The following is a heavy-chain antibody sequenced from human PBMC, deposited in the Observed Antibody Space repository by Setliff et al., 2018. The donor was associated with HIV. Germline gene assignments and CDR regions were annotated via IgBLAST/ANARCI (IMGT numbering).Heavy chain of an antibody. CDR2: IYYRGST. V-gene: IGHV4-39*01. CDR1: GGSISSSSYY. D-gene: IGHD6-13*01. J-gene: IGHJ4*02. CDR3: ARRWAADGTFDY. Sequence: SETLSLTCTVSGGSISSSSYYWGWIRQPPGKGLQWIGSIYYRGSTYYNPSLKSRLTKSIDTSKNQFSMKLTSVTAADTAVYYCARRWAADGTFDYWGQGTQVTVSS.